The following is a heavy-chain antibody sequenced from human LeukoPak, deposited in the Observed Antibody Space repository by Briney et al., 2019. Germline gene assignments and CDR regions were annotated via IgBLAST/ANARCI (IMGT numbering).Heavy chain of an antibody. J-gene: IGHJ4*02. CDR2: TRNRADSYTT. D-gene: IGHD4-17*01. Sequence: GGSLRPSCAASGFSLSNHYMDWVRQAPGKGLEWVGRTRNRADSYTTEYAASVRGRFIISRDDSKNSLFLQMNSLKTEDTAVYFCARGFDYGDGFDYWGQGTLVTVSS. CDR3: ARGFDYGDGFDY. V-gene: IGHV3-72*01. CDR1: GFSLSNHY.